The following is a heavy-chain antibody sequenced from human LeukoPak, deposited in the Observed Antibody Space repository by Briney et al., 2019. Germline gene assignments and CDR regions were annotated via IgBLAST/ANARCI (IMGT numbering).Heavy chain of an antibody. CDR1: GYTFTRYY. J-gene: IGHJ4*02. D-gene: IGHD6-6*01. V-gene: IGHV1-46*01. Sequence: ASVKVSCKSSGYTFTRYYMHWLRQAPGQGLEWMGIINPSGGSTSYAQKFQGRVTMTRDTTTSIVYMERRSLRSEDTAVYYCARESSNFFDYWGQGTLVTVSS. CDR2: INPSGGST. CDR3: ARESSNFFDY.